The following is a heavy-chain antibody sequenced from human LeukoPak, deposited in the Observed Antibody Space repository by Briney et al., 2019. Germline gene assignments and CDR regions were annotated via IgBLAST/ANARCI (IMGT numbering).Heavy chain of an antibody. CDR3: ARGRSTGYPYYFEY. J-gene: IGHJ4*02. V-gene: IGHV1-8*03. CDR1: GYTFTSYD. CDR2: MNPNSGST. Sequence: ASVKVSCKASGYTFTSYDINWVRQATGQGLEWMAWMNPNSGSTGYAQKFQGRVTITRNTSISTAYMELSGLRSEDTAVYYCARGRSTGYPYYFEYWGQGTLVTVSS. D-gene: IGHD5-12*01.